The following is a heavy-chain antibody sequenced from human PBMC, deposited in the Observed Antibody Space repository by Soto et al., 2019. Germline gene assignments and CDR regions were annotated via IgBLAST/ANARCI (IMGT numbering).Heavy chain of an antibody. CDR3: ARALEGEAVDYGDYASNWFDP. CDR2: ISAYNGNT. V-gene: IGHV1-18*01. CDR1: GYTFTSYG. J-gene: IGHJ5*02. Sequence: GASVKVSCKASGYTFTSYGISWVRQAPGQGLEWMGWISAYNGNTNYAQKLQGRVTMTTDTSTSTAYMELRSLRSDDTAVYYCARALEGEAVDYGDYASNWFDPWGQGTLVTVPQ. D-gene: IGHD4-17*01.